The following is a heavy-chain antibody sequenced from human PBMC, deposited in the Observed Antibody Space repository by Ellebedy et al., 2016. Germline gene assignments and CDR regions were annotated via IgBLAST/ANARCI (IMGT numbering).Heavy chain of an antibody. Sequence: GGSLRLSCAASGFTFSSYAMHWVRQAPGKGLEWVAVISYDGSNKYYADSVKGRFTISRDNSKNTLYLQMNSLRAEDTAVYYCARDPGTQGGWGQGTLVTVSS. V-gene: IGHV3-30-3*01. CDR3: ARDPGTQGG. CDR2: ISYDGSNK. CDR1: GFTFSSYA. D-gene: IGHD1-1*01. J-gene: IGHJ4*02.